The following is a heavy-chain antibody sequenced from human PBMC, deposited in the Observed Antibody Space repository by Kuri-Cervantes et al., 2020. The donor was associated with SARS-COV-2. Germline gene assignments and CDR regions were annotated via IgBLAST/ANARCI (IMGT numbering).Heavy chain of an antibody. CDR1: GFTFSSYS. CDR2: ISYDGNNE. V-gene: IGHV3-30*03. D-gene: IGHD7-27*01. Sequence: LSLTCAASGFTFSSYSMNWVRQAPGKGLEWVAVISYDGNNEYYAESVRGRFTISRDNSKNSLYLQMNSLRAEDTAVYYCARSHAVGKTSYFALDVWGQGTTVTVSS. CDR3: ARSHAVGKTSYFALDV. J-gene: IGHJ6*02.